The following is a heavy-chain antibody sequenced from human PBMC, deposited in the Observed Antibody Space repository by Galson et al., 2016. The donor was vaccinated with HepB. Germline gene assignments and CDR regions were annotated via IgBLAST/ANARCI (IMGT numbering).Heavy chain of an antibody. CDR3: ARTSYRECTGTRCVNFRYYYYYMDV. CDR2: IFYGGTT. J-gene: IGHJ6*03. V-gene: IGHV3-53*01. D-gene: IGHD2-2*01. Sequence: SLRLSCAASGFTVSSYYMSWVRQAPGKGLEWVSVIFYGGTTYYADSVEGRFTISRDASMNTLYLQMNSLPAADTAVYFCARTSYRECTGTRCVNFRYYYYYMDVWGKGTTVTVSS. CDR1: GFTVSSYY.